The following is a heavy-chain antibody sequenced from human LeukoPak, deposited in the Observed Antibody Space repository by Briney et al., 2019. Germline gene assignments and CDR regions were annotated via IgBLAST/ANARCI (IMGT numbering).Heavy chain of an antibody. CDR2: IYYAGNT. J-gene: IGHJ5*02. CDR1: GGSIISSY. V-gene: IGHV4-59*01. CDR3: ARGLPSSSNWFDP. Sequence: PSETLSLTCTVSGGSIISSYWSWIRQPPRKGLEWIGCIYYAGNTNYNPSLKSRVTISIDTSKNQFSLKLMSVTAADTAVYYCARGLPSSSNWFDPWGQGTLVTVSS. D-gene: IGHD6-6*01.